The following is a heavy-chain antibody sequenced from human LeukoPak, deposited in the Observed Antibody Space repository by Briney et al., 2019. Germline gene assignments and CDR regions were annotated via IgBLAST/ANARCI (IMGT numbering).Heavy chain of an antibody. CDR3: AINIEYNSGWYVWAEH. J-gene: IGHJ1*01. Sequence: GGSLRLSCAASGFTFSSYAMSWVGQAPGKVLEWVSAISGSGGSTYYADSVKGRFTISRDNSKNTLYLQMNSLRAEHTAVYYCAINIEYNSGWYVWAEHSGQGTLVTVSS. V-gene: IGHV3-23*01. D-gene: IGHD6-19*01. CDR1: GFTFSSYA. CDR2: ISGSGGST.